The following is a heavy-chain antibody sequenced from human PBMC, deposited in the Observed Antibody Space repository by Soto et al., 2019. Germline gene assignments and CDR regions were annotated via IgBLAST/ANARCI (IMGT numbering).Heavy chain of an antibody. V-gene: IGHV1-3*01. D-gene: IGHD3-3*02. Sequence: ASVKVSCKASGYGFTSYAMHWVRQAPGQGLEWMGWINAGNGNTKYSQKFQGRVTITRDTSASTAYMELSSLRSDDTAVYYCARDKDRPQLGGNYYYILDVWGQGTAVTVSS. CDR1: GYGFTSYA. CDR3: ARDKDRPQLGGNYYYILDV. J-gene: IGHJ6*02. CDR2: INAGNGNT.